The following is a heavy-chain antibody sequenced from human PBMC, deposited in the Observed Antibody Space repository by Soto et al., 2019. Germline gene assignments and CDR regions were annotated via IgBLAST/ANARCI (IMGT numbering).Heavy chain of an antibody. CDR1: GFSLSTSGVG. D-gene: IGHD2-21*01. J-gene: IGHJ6*02. CDR2: IYWDDSK. V-gene: IGHV2-5*02. CDR3: VHSRCGGDCLQSYSSHFYYGLDV. Sequence: GPTLVNPTQTLTLTCTFSGFSLSTSGVGVGWIRQPPGKALEWLAVIYWDDSKHYSPSLESRLTITKDTSKNQVVLTMTNVDTVDTATYYCVHSRCGGDCLQSYSSHFYYGLDVWGPGTSVTVSS.